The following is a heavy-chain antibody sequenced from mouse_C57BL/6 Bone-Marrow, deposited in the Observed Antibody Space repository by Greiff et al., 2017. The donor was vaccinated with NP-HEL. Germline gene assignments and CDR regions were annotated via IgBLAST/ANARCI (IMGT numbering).Heavy chain of an antibody. Sequence: QVQLQQSGAELVRPGTSVKMSCKASGYTFTNYWIGWAKQRPGHGLEWIGDIYPGGGYTNYNEKFKGKATLTADKSSSTAYMQFSSLTSEDSAIYYCARHYYGSSPYYFDYWGQGTTLTVSS. D-gene: IGHD1-1*01. CDR2: IYPGGGYT. CDR3: ARHYYGSSPYYFDY. CDR1: GYTFTNYW. V-gene: IGHV1-63*01. J-gene: IGHJ2*01.